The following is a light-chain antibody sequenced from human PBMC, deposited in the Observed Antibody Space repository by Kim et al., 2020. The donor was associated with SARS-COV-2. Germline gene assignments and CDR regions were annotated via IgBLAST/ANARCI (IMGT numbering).Light chain of an antibody. CDR2: GAS. V-gene: IGKV3-15*01. CDR3: QQYYNWPPWT. CDR1: QSVRSN. Sequence: EIVLTQSPATLSVSPGERATLSCRASQSVRSNLAWYQQKRGQAPRLLIYGASTRATGIPARFSGSGSGTEFTLTISSLQSEDFAVYYCQQYYNWPPWTFGQGTKVDIK. J-gene: IGKJ1*01.